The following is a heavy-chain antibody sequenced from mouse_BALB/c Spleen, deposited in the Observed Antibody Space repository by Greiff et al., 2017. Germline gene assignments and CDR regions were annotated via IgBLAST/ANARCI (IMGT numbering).Heavy chain of an antibody. CDR2: ISSGGSYT. J-gene: IGHJ4*01. V-gene: IGHV5-9-4*01. Sequence: DVKLVESGGGLVQPGGSLKLSCAASGFTFSSYAMSWVRQSPEKRLEWVAEISSGGSYTYYPDTVTGRFTISRDNAKNTLYLEMSSLRSEDTAMYYCAREGAYYGNYYAMDYWGQGTSVTVSS. D-gene: IGHD2-10*01. CDR3: AREGAYYGNYYAMDY. CDR1: GFTFSSYA.